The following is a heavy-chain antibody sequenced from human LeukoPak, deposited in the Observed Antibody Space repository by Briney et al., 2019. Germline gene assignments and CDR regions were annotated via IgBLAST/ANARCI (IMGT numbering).Heavy chain of an antibody. D-gene: IGHD2-15*01. CDR1: GFTFSSYT. Sequence: GGSLRLSCAASGFTFSSYTMHWVRQARGKGLEWVAVISYDGSNKYYADSVKGRLTISRDNSKNTLYLQMNGLRAEDTAVYYCAREWGACSGGTCYDGFGYWGQGTLVTVSS. J-gene: IGHJ4*02. V-gene: IGHV3-30-3*01. CDR2: ISYDGSNK. CDR3: AREWGACSGGTCYDGFGY.